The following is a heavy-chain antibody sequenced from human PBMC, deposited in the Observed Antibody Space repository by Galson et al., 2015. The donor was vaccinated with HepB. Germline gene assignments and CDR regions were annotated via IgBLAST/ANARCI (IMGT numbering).Heavy chain of an antibody. CDR2: ISYDGSNK. CDR1: GFTFSSYA. D-gene: IGHD2-15*01. J-gene: IGHJ4*02. Sequence: SLRLSCAASGFTFSSYAMHWVRQAPGKGLEWVAVISYDGSNKYYADSVKGRFTISRDNSKNTLYLQMNSLRAEDTAVYYCARDGGYCSGGSCSFYYFDYWGQGTLVTVSS. CDR3: ARDGGYCSGGSCSFYYFDY. V-gene: IGHV3-30-3*01.